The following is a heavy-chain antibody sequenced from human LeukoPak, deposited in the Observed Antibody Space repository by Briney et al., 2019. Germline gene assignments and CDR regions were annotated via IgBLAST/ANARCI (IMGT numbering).Heavy chain of an antibody. V-gene: IGHV1-2*02. CDR3: ARAWGRLWEPGEGRRFDP. CDR1: GYTFTGYY. D-gene: IGHD1-26*01. Sequence: ASVKVSCKASGYTFTGYYMHWVRQAPGQGLEWMGWINPNSGGTNYAQKFQGRVTMTRDTSISTAYMELYSLRSDDTAVYYCARAWGRLWEPGEGRRFDPWGQGTLVTVSS. J-gene: IGHJ5*02. CDR2: INPNSGGT.